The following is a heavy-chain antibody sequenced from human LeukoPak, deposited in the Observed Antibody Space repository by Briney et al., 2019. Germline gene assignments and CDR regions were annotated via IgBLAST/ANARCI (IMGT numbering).Heavy chain of an antibody. V-gene: IGHV1-18*01. Sequence: GASLKVSCKASGYTFTSYGISWVRQAPGQGLEWMGWISAYNGNTNYAQKLQGRVTMTTDTSTSTAYMELSSLRSEDTAVYYCARDNSVGDYAWWFDPWGQGTLVTVSS. J-gene: IGHJ5*02. CDR2: ISAYNGNT. CDR1: GYTFTSYG. CDR3: ARDNSVGDYAWWFDP. D-gene: IGHD1-26*01.